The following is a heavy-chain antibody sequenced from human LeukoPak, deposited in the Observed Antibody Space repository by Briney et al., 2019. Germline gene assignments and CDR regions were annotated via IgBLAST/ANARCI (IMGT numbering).Heavy chain of an antibody. CDR3: ARGSWMFDP. V-gene: IGHV3-48*04. D-gene: IGHD1-1*01. CDR1: GFTFSSYS. CDR2: ISSSSSTI. J-gene: IGHJ5*02. Sequence: AGSLRLSCAASGFTFSSYSMNWVRQAPGKGLEWVSYISSSSSTIYYADSVKGRFTISRDNAKNSLYLQINSLRAEDTAVYYCARGSWMFDPWGQGTLVTVSS.